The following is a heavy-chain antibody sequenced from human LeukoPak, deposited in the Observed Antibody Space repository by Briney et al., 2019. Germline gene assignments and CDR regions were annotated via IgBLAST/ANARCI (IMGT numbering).Heavy chain of an antibody. J-gene: IGHJ4*02. D-gene: IGHD5-24*01. CDR3: ARLDGRPDFDY. V-gene: IGHV1-2*02. Sequence: EASVKVSCKASGYTFTSYYMHWVRQAPGQGLEWIGWINPNSGGTNYAQKFQGRVTMTRDTSISTAYMELSRLRSDDTAVYYCARLDGRPDFDYWGQGTLVTVSS. CDR2: INPNSGGT. CDR1: GYTFTSYY.